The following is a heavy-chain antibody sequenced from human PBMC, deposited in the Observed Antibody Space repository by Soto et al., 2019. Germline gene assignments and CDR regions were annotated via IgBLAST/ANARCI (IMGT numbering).Heavy chain of an antibody. CDR2: IYPGDSDI. D-gene: IGHD6-19*01. CDR1: GYSFTSYW. V-gene: IGHV5-51*04. Sequence: PGQSPKISCKGSGYSFTSYWVRCVCQMLGKGLEGLGIIYPGDSDIRYSPSFEGQVTISADMPISTAYLQWSSLKASDTAMYYCASQGAVAADFDYWGQGTLVTVSS. CDR3: ASQGAVAADFDY. J-gene: IGHJ4*02.